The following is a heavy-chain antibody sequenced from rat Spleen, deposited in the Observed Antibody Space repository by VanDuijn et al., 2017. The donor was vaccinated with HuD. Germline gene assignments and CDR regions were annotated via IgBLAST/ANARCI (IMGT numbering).Heavy chain of an antibody. CDR3: TTVTTGWFAY. Sequence: EVQLVESGGGLVQPGRSLKLSCAASGFTFSDYNMAWVRQAPTKGLEWGATITYDGRSNYYRDSEKGRFTISRDNAKSTLYLQMDSLRSEDTATYYCTTVTTGWFAYWGQGTLVTVSS. CDR1: GFTFSDYN. CDR2: ITYDGRSN. J-gene: IGHJ3*01. D-gene: IGHD1-10*01. V-gene: IGHV5-7*01.